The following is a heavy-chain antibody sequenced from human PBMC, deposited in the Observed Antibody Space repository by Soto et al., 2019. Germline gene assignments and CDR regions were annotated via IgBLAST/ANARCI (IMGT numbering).Heavy chain of an antibody. CDR2: INPSGGST. D-gene: IGHD6-13*01. J-gene: IGHJ5*02. V-gene: IGHV1-46*01. CDR1: GYTFTSYY. CDR3: ARGRYSSSWYGGVYCFDP. Sequence: GASVKVSCKASGYTFTSYYIHWVRQAPGQGLEWMGIINPSGGSTSYAQKFQGRVTMTRDTSTSTVYMELSSLRSEDTAVFYCARGRYSSSWYGGVYCFDPWGQGTLVTVSS.